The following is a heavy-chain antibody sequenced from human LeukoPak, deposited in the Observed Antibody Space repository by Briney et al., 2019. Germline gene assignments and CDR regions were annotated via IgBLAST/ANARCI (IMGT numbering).Heavy chain of an antibody. Sequence: GGSLRLSCAASGFTFSSYAMSWVRQAPGKGLEWVSVIGGSGGSTYYANSVKGRFTISRDNSKNTLYLQMSSLRAEDTAVYYCAKKKRELRGFDYWGQGTLVTVSS. D-gene: IGHD1-7*01. CDR3: AKKKRELRGFDY. V-gene: IGHV3-23*01. CDR1: GFTFSSYA. CDR2: IGGSGGST. J-gene: IGHJ4*02.